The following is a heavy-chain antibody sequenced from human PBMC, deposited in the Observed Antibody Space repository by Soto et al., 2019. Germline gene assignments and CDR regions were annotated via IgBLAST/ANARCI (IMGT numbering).Heavy chain of an antibody. V-gene: IGHV1-58*01. J-gene: IGHJ2*01. Sequence: QMQLVQSGPEVKKPGTSVKVSCKASGFTFSSSIVQWVRQARGQRLEWIGWIVVGSGHTNYEQKFQERVTITRDMSTSTAYMELSSLRSEDTAVYYCAAPDFGDYWYFDLWGRGNLVTVSS. D-gene: IGHD4-17*01. CDR1: GFTFSSSI. CDR2: IVVGSGHT. CDR3: AAPDFGDYWYFDL.